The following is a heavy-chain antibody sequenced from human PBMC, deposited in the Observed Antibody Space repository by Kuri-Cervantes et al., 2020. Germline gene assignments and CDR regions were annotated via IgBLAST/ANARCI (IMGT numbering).Heavy chain of an antibody. J-gene: IGHJ6*02. D-gene: IGHD2/OR15-2a*01. CDR3: ARDREYYYYGMDV. CDR2: FDPEEGET. V-gene: IGHV1-24*01. CDR1: GYTLTELS. Sequence: ASVKVSCKVSGYTLTELSMHWVRQAPGKGLEWMGSFDPEEGETIYAQKFQGRVTMTEDTSTDTAYMELNSLRVEDTAVYYCARDREYYYYGMDVWGQGTPVTVSS.